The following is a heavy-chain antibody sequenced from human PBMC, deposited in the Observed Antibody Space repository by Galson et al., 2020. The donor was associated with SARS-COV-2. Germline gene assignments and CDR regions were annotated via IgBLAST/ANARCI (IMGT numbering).Heavy chain of an antibody. Sequence: SATLSLTCAVYGESLSGYYWSWVRQTPGKGLEWIGEVNHNGGANYNPSLKSRVTISVDMSKNQFSLKLNSVTAADTAVYYCARLVGTGYFRFDYWGQGTLVTVSS. D-gene: IGHD2-8*02. J-gene: IGHJ4*02. CDR1: GESLSGYY. CDR2: VNHNGGA. CDR3: ARLVGTGYFRFDY. V-gene: IGHV4-34*01.